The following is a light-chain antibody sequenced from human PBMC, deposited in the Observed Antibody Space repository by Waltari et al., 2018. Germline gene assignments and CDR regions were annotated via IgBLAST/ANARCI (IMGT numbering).Light chain of an antibody. CDR2: GAS. V-gene: IGKV3-15*01. CDR1: QSVSSN. J-gene: IGKJ1*01. Sequence: EIVMTQSPATLSVSPGERATLSCRASQSVSSNLAWYQQKPCQSPRLLIYGASTRATGSAARFSGSGSGTEFTLTISSLQSEDFALYYCQQYNDWPRTFGQGTKVEI. CDR3: QQYNDWPRT.